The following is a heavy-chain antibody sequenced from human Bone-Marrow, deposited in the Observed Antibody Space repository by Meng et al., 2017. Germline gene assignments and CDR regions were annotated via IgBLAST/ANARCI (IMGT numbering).Heavy chain of an antibody. CDR3: ARVYIAVYDAFDI. D-gene: IGHD6-19*01. J-gene: IGHJ3*02. Sequence: GGSLRLSCAASGFTFSSYWMHWVRQAPGKELVWVSRINSDGSSTSYADSVKGRFTISRDNAKNTLYLQMNSLRAEDTAVYYCARVYIAVYDAFDIWGQGTMVTVSS. CDR2: INSDGSST. CDR1: GFTFSSYW. V-gene: IGHV3-74*01.